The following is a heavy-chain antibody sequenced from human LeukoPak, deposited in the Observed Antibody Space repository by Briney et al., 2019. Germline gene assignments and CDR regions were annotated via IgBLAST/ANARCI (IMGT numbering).Heavy chain of an antibody. J-gene: IGHJ4*02. Sequence: SETLSLTCTVSGGSISSYYWSWIRQPPGKGLEWIGYIYYSGSTNYNPSLKSRVTISVVTSKNQFSLKLSSVTAADTAVYYCARSGRFPDDILTGSFDYWGQGTLVTVSS. V-gene: IGHV4-59*01. D-gene: IGHD3-9*01. CDR3: ARSGRFPDDILTGSFDY. CDR2: IYYSGST. CDR1: GGSISSYY.